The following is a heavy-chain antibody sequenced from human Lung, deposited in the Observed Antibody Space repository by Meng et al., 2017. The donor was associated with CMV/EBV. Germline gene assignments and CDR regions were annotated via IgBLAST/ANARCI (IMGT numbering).Heavy chain of an antibody. CDR2: INPNSGGT. Sequence: SEDTFSNLEISWVRQTPGQGLEWMGWINPNSGGTNYAQKFQGRVTMTRDTSISTAYMELSRLRSDDTAVYYCARRYSSGYSNWFDPWGQGTLVTVSS. CDR3: ARRYSSGYSNWFDP. V-gene: IGHV1-2*02. D-gene: IGHD3-22*01. J-gene: IGHJ5*02. CDR1: EDTFSNLE.